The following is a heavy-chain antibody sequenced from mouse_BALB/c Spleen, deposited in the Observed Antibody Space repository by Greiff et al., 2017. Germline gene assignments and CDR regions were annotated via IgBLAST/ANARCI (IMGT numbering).Heavy chain of an antibody. Sequence: QVQLKESGAELVRPGSSVKISCKASGYAFSSYWMNWVKQRPGQGLEWIGQIYPGDGDTNYNEKFKGKATLTADKSSNTAYMQLSSLTSEDSAVYFCARSGLRAMDYWGQGTSVTVSS. CDR1: GYAFSSYW. CDR3: ARSGLRAMDY. CDR2: IYPGDGDT. V-gene: IGHV1-80*01. D-gene: IGHD2-4*01. J-gene: IGHJ4*01.